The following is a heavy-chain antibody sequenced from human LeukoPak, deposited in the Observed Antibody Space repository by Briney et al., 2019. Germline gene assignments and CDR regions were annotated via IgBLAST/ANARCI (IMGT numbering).Heavy chain of an antibody. V-gene: IGHV1-46*01. CDR3: AREGLQTYYYDSGGYRAFDY. J-gene: IGHJ4*02. D-gene: IGHD3-22*01. CDR2: INPSGGST. CDR1: GYTFTSYY. Sequence: GASVKVSCKASGYTFTSYYMHWVRQAPGQGLEWMGIINPSGGSTSYAQKFQGRVTMTRDTSTSTVYMELSSLRSEDTAVYYCAREGLQTYYYDSGGYRAFDYWGQGTLVTVSS.